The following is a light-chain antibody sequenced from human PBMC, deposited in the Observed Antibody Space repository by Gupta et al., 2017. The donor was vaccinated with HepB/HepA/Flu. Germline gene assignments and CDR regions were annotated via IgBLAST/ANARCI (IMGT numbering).Light chain of an antibody. J-gene: IGLJ2*01. Sequence: QSVLTQPPSVPGAPGQRVTIPRPRSSSNIGAAYDVQWYQQFPGAAPKLLIYGDFKRPSGVPDRFSGSKSATSASLAITGLQADDEADYYCQSYDTSLSGPVFGGGTKLTVL. CDR3: QSYDTSLSGPV. CDR1: SSNIGAAYD. V-gene: IGLV1-40*01. CDR2: GDF.